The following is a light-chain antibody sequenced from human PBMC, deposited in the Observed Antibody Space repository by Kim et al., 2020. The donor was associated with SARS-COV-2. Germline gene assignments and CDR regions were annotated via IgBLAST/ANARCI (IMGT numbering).Light chain of an antibody. CDR1: QGIRNY. CDR2: GAS. V-gene: IGKV1-9*01. Sequence: IQLTQSPASLSASVGDRVTITCRASQGIRNYLSWYQQKPGRAPELLIYGASTLQSGVPSRFSGSGSGTEFTLTISSLQPEDFATYHCQKLDSYPFPFGPGTKVDIQ. J-gene: IGKJ3*01. CDR3: QKLDSYPFP.